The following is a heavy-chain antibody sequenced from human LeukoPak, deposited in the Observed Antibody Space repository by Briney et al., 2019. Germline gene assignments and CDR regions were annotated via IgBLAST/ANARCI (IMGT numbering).Heavy chain of an antibody. Sequence: GASVKVSCKASGYTFTGYYMHWVRQAPGQGLEWMGWINPNSGGTNYAQKFQDRVTMTRDTSISTAYMELSRLRSDDTAVYYCARGVLDYGDYVGLRFDYWGQGTLVTVSS. J-gene: IGHJ4*02. D-gene: IGHD4-17*01. CDR1: GYTFTGYY. V-gene: IGHV1-2*02. CDR2: INPNSGGT. CDR3: ARGVLDYGDYVGLRFDY.